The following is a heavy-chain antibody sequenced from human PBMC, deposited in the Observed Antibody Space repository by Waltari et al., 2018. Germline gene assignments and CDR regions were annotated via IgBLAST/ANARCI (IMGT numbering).Heavy chain of an antibody. V-gene: IGHV4-31*03. CDR3: ARDYGDYATRAFDI. Sequence: QVQLQESGPGLVKPSQTLSLTCTVSGGSISSAGYYWRWISQHPGKGLEWIGYIYYSGSTYYNPSLKSRVTISVDTSKNQFSLKLSSVTAADTAVYYCARDYGDYATRAFDIWGQGTMVTVSS. J-gene: IGHJ3*02. CDR1: GGSISSAGYY. CDR2: IYYSGST. D-gene: IGHD4-17*01.